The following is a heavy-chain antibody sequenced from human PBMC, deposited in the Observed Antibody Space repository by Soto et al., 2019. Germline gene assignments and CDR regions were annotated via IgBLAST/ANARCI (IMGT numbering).Heavy chain of an antibody. J-gene: IGHJ6*03. V-gene: IGHV3-21*01. CDR1: GFTFSSYS. D-gene: IGHD1-1*01. Sequence: GGSLRLSCAASGFTFSSYSMNWVRQAPGKGLEWVSSISSSSSYIYYADSVKGRFTISRDNAKNSLYLQMNSLRAEDTAVYYCARARTGLNYYYYYYMDVWGKGTTVTVSS. CDR3: ARARTGLNYYYYYYMDV. CDR2: ISSSSSYI.